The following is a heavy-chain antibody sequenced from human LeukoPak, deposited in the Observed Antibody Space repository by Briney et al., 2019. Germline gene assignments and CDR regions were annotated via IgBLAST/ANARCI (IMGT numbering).Heavy chain of an antibody. CDR3: AKDGSWGDYYFYFYIDV. J-gene: IGHJ6*03. Sequence: GGSLRLSCEVSGFTFGNSAMSWVRQAPGKGLEWISGISASGHYTYTADSLKGRFSIPRDNSKNTLYLQMNSLRAEDTALYYCAKDGSWGDYYFYFYIDVWGKGTTVTVSS. CDR2: ISASGHYT. V-gene: IGHV3-23*01. D-gene: IGHD3-16*01. CDR1: GFTFGNSA.